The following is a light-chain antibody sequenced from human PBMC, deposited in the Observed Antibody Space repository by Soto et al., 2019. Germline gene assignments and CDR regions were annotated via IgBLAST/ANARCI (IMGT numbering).Light chain of an antibody. CDR1: SSNIGSNT. V-gene: IGLV1-44*01. J-gene: IGLJ1*01. CDR3: AAWDDSLNCYV. Sequence: QSVLTQPPSASGTPGQRVTIYCSGSSSNIGSNTVNWYQQLPGTAPKLLIHANNQRPSGVPDRFSGSKSGTSASLAISWLQSEEADYYCAAWDDSLNCYVFGTGTKVTVL. CDR2: ANN.